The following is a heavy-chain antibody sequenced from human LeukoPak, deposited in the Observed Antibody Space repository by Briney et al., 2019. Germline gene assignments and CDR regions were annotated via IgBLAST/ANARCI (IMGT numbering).Heavy chain of an antibody. CDR2: INPSGGST. J-gene: IGHJ6*02. Sequence: ASVKVSCKASGYTFTSYGISWVRQAPGQGLEWMGIINPSGGSTSYAQKFQGRVTMTRDTSTSTVYMELSSLRSEDTAVYYCARDQALYYYYYGMDVWGQGTTVTVSS. CDR1: GYTFTSYG. CDR3: ARDQALYYYYYGMDV. V-gene: IGHV1-46*01.